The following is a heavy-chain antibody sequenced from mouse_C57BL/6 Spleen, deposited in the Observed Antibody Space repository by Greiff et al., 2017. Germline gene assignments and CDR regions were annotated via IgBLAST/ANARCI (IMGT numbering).Heavy chain of an antibody. Sequence: EVMLVESGEGLVKPGGSLKLSCAASGFTFSSYAMSWVRQTPEKRLEWVAYISSGGDYIYYADTVKGRFTISRDNARNTLYLQMSSLKSEDTAMYYCTRDGGYYGSSYPFDYWGQGTTLTVSS. CDR2: ISSGGDYI. J-gene: IGHJ2*01. D-gene: IGHD1-1*01. CDR1: GFTFSSYA. CDR3: TRDGGYYGSSYPFDY. V-gene: IGHV5-9-1*02.